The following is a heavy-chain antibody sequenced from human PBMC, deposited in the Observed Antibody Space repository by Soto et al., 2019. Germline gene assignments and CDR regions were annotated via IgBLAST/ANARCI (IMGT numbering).Heavy chain of an antibody. J-gene: IGHJ4*02. V-gene: IGHV1-18*01. Sequence: HVQLVQSGGELKKPGASVKVSCNTSGYTFNTYFITWVRQAPGQGLEWMGWISPHNGNTNYAEKFQSRVTMTADTITKTAYMELRNLTTDDTAVYYCARDTGNSFDYWGQGTPVTVSS. CDR3: ARDTGNSFDY. CDR2: ISPHNGNT. CDR1: GYTFNTYF.